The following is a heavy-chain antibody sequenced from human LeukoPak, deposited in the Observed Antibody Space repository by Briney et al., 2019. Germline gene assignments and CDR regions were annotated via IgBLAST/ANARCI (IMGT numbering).Heavy chain of an antibody. V-gene: IGHV3-21*01. J-gene: IGHJ3*02. D-gene: IGHD1-26*01. CDR3: ARDVTLPYSGGDLDAFDI. CDR1: GFTFSRYT. Sequence: GGSLRLSYAASGFTFSRYTMNWVRQAPGKGLEWVSSISSSGSYIYYADSVKGRFTISRDNAKNSLYLQVNSLRAEDTAVYYCARDVTLPYSGGDLDAFDIWGQGTMVTVSS. CDR2: ISSSGSYI.